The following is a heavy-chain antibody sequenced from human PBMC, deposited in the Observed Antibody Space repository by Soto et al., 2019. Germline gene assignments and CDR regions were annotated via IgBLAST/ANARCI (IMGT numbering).Heavy chain of an antibody. Sequence: SETLSLTCAVSGGSISSSNWWSWVRQPPGKGLEWIGEIYHSGSTNYNPSLKSRVTISVDKSKNQFSLKLSSVTAADTAVYYCARSGGGGSWSKGMDVWGQGTTVTVSS. V-gene: IGHV4-4*02. D-gene: IGHD2-15*01. J-gene: IGHJ6*02. CDR1: GGSISSSNW. CDR3: ARSGGGGSWSKGMDV. CDR2: IYHSGST.